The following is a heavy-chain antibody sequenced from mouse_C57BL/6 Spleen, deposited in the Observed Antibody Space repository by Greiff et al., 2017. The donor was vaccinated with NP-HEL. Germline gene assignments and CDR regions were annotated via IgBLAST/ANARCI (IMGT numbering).Heavy chain of an antibody. V-gene: IGHV2-4*01. D-gene: IGHD4-1*01. Sequence: QVHVKQSGPGLVQPSQRLSITCTVSGFSLTSYGVHWVRQPPGKGLEWLGVLWSGGSTDYNAAFISRLSISKDNSKSQVFFKMNSLQADDTAIYYCAKRGLGRGYFDVWGTGTTVTVAS. CDR2: LWSGGST. CDR3: AKRGLGRGYFDV. J-gene: IGHJ1*03. CDR1: GFSLTSYG.